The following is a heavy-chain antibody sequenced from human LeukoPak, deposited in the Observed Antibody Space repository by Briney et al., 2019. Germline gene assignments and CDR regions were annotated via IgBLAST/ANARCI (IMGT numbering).Heavy chain of an antibody. Sequence: ESSETLSLTCAVYGGSFSGYYWSWIRQPPGKGLEWIGEINHSGSTNYNPSLKSRVTISVDTSKNQFSLKLSSVTAADTAVYYCARYKNYYFDSWGQGILVTVSS. CDR1: GGSFSGYY. D-gene: IGHD1-14*01. CDR2: INHSGST. V-gene: IGHV4-34*01. J-gene: IGHJ4*02. CDR3: ARYKNYYFDS.